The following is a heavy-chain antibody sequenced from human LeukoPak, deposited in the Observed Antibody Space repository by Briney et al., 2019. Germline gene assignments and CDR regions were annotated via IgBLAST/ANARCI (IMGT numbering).Heavy chain of an antibody. CDR3: AKVGGVIVAGTTAFDN. D-gene: IGHD6-19*01. CDR2: ISGSGDST. Sequence: GGSLRLSCAASGFTFSSYGMSWVRQAPGKGLEWVSGISGSGDSTNYADSVKGRFTISRDNSKNMLFLQMNFLRVEDTAIYFCAKVGGVIVAGTTAFDNWGQGTLVIVPS. V-gene: IGHV3-23*01. J-gene: IGHJ4*02. CDR1: GFTFSSYG.